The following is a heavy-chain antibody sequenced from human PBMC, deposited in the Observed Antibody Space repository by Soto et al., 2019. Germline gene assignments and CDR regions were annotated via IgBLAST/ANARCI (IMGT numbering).Heavy chain of an antibody. V-gene: IGHV4-39*01. CDR1: GGSISTNGDF. CDR3: ARATSTNWFDP. J-gene: IGHJ5*02. Sequence: SETLSLTCTVSGGSISTNGDFWAWIRQPPGKGLEWIGTIYYGGSAYYNPSLKSRVTMSVATSKNQFSLKVNSVIAADTALYYCARATSTNWFDPWGQGTLVTVS. CDR2: IYYGGSA.